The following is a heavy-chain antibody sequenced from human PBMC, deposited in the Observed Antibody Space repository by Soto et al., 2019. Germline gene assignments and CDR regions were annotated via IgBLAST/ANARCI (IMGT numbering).Heavy chain of an antibody. CDR2: ISGSGGST. V-gene: IGHV3-23*01. D-gene: IGHD3-3*01. J-gene: IGHJ5*02. Sequence: EVQLLESGGGLVQPGGSLRLSCAASGFTFSSYAMSRVRQAPGKGLEWVSAISGSGGSTYYADSVKGRFTISRDNSKNTLYLQMNSLRAEDTAVYYCAKGAWYDFWSGYNWFDPWGQGTLVTVSS. CDR3: AKGAWYDFWSGYNWFDP. CDR1: GFTFSSYA.